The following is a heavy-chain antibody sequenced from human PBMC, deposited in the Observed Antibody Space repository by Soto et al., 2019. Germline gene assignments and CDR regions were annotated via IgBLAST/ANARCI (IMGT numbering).Heavy chain of an antibody. Sequence: QVPLVQSGAEVKKPGSSVTVSCKASGGTFSSYAIHWVRQAPGQGLEWMGGIMPMYGPAKYAQRFQGRVTITADESTTTVYMELTSLTSQDTAVYYWARVTSMVRGVIDNWFDPWGHGTLVTVSS. CDR2: IMPMYGPA. CDR1: GGTFSSYA. D-gene: IGHD3-10*01. J-gene: IGHJ5*02. CDR3: ARVTSMVRGVIDNWFDP. V-gene: IGHV1-69*01.